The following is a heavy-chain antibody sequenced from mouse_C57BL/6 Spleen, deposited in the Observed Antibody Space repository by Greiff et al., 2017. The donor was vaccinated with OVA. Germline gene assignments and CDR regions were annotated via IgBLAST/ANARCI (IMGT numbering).Heavy chain of an antibody. CDR1: GYAFSSSW. Sequence: VQLQESGPELVKPGASVKISCKASGYAFSSSWMNWVKQRPGKGLEWIGRIYPGDGDTNYNGKFKGKATLTADKSSSTAYMQLSSLTSEDSAVYFCARPSSGRSWFAYWGQGTLVTVSA. D-gene: IGHD3-2*02. J-gene: IGHJ3*01. V-gene: IGHV1-82*01. CDR2: IYPGDGDT. CDR3: ARPSSGRSWFAY.